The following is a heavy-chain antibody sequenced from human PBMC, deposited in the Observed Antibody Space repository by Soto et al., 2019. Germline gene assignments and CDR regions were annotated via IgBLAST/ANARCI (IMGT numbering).Heavy chain of an antibody. CDR1: GFTFSSYG. Sequence: GGSLRLSCAASGFTFSSYGMHWVRQAPGKGLEWVAVISYDGSNKYYADSVKGRFTISRDNSKNTLYLQMNSLRAEDTAVYYSAKSPGLVTLSWFDPWGQGTLVTVSS. J-gene: IGHJ5*02. CDR2: ISYDGSNK. D-gene: IGHD5-18*01. CDR3: AKSPGLVTLSWFDP. V-gene: IGHV3-30*18.